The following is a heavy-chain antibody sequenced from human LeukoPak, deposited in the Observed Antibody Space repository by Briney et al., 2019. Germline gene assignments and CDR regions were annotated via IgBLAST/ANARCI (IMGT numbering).Heavy chain of an antibody. Sequence: SQTLSLTCAISGDSVSGNRATWNWLRQSPSRGLEWLGRIYYRSKWYSDYAVSVKGRITINPDTSKNQFSLLLNSVAPEDTAVYFCGRAEHDWGSDYWGQGTLVTVSS. CDR2: IYYRSKWYS. CDR3: GRAEHDWGSDY. V-gene: IGHV6-1*01. D-gene: IGHD3-9*01. CDR1: GDSVSGNRAT. J-gene: IGHJ4*02.